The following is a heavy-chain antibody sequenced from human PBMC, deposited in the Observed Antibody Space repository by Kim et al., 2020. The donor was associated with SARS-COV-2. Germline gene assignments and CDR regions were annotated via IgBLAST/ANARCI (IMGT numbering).Heavy chain of an antibody. CDR3: ARWIPLKVGATRPFTYYYYGMDV. V-gene: IGHV3-21*01. CDR1: GFTFSSYS. Sequence: GGSLRLSCAASGFTFSSYSMIWVRQAPGKGLEWVSSISSSSSYIYYADSVKGRFTISRDNAKNSLYLQMNSLRAEDTAVYYCARWIPLKVGATRPFTYYYYGMDVWGQGTTVTVSS. D-gene: IGHD1-26*01. J-gene: IGHJ6*02. CDR2: ISSSSSYI.